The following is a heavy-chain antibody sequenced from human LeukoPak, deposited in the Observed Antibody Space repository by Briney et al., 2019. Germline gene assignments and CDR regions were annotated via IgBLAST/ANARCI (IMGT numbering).Heavy chain of an antibody. V-gene: IGHV1-69*05. Sequence: SVKVSCKASGGTFSSYAISWVRQAPGQGLEWMGGIIPIFGTANYAQKFQGRVTITTDESTSTAYMELSSPRSEDTAVYYCARGDILTGYYSYYYYMDVWGKGTTVTVSS. CDR2: IIPIFGTA. CDR3: ARGDILTGYYSYYYYMDV. J-gene: IGHJ6*03. CDR1: GGTFSSYA. D-gene: IGHD3-9*01.